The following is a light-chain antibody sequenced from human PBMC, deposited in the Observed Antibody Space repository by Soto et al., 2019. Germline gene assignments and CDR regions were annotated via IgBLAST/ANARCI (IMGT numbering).Light chain of an antibody. CDR1: QSVRSSY. Sequence: EIVLTQSPATLSLSPGERATLSCGASQSVRSSYLAWYQQKPGLAPRLVIYDASSRAIGIPDRFSGSGSGTDFTLTISRLEPEDSAVYYCQQYGSSPSTFGQGTRLEI. J-gene: IGKJ5*01. V-gene: IGKV3D-20*01. CDR2: DAS. CDR3: QQYGSSPST.